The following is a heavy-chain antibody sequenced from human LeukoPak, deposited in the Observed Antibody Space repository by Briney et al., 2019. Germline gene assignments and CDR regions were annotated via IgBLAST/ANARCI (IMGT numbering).Heavy chain of an antibody. CDR2: IKEDGTEK. Sequence: TGGSLRLSCAASGFTFTRFWMAWVRQAPGKGLQWVAHIKEDGTEKYYLDSVKGRFTIAKDDAKNSLFLQMNSLTAEDTALYHCVRGGWELDYWGQGAPVTVSS. CDR3: VRGGWELDY. J-gene: IGHJ4*02. CDR1: GFTFTRFW. V-gene: IGHV3-7*01. D-gene: IGHD1-26*01.